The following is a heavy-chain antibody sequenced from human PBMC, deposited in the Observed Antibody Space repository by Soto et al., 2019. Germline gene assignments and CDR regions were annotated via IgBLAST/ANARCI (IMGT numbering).Heavy chain of an antibody. CDR1: GYSFTSYW. CDR2: IYPHDSDT. D-gene: IGHD6-19*01. CDR3: ARQFDTSGWYDY. Sequence: GESLKISCQGSGYSFTSYWIAWVRQMPEKGLELMGIIYPHDSDTRYSPSFQGQVTISADKSISTAYLQWSSLKASDTAMYYCARQFDTSGWYDYWGQGTLVTVSS. V-gene: IGHV5-51*01. J-gene: IGHJ4*02.